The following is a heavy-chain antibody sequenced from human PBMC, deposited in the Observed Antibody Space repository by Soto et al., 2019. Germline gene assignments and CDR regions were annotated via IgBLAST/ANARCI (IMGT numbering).Heavy chain of an antibody. CDR3: ARDLGSGWDFDY. CDR2: INPNSGGT. Sequence: WAAVKVSCKASGYTFTGYYMHWVRQAPGQGLEWMGWINPNSGGTNYAQKFQGRVTMTRDTSISTAYMELSRLRSDDTAVYYCARDLGSGWDFDYWGQGTLVTVSS. J-gene: IGHJ4*02. CDR1: GYTFTGYY. D-gene: IGHD6-19*01. V-gene: IGHV1-2*02.